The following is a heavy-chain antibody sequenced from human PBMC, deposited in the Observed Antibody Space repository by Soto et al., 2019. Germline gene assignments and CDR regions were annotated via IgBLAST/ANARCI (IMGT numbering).Heavy chain of an antibody. CDR1: GGSIRSYY. Sequence: PSETLSLTCTVSGGSIRSYYWTWIRQPPGKGLEWLGYIFYSGSTFYNPSLKSRVTISIHTSKSQFSLQLTSVTAADTAVYYCERGEADTAMVDPWGQGTLVTVSS. CDR3: ERGEADTAMVDP. D-gene: IGHD5-18*01. V-gene: IGHV4-59*01. CDR2: IFYSGST. J-gene: IGHJ5*02.